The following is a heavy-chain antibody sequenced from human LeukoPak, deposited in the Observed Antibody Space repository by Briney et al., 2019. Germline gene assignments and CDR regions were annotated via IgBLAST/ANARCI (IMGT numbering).Heavy chain of an antibody. CDR2: IYTSGST. Sequence: TLSLTCAVSGGSISSGGYYWSWIRQPAGKGLEWIGRIYTSGSTNYNPSLKSRVTMSVDTSKNQFSLKLSSVTAADTAVYYCARGSRVRSMDFDYWGQGTLVTVSS. CDR3: ARGSRVRSMDFDY. V-gene: IGHV4-61*02. CDR1: GGSISSGGYY. D-gene: IGHD2-15*01. J-gene: IGHJ4*02.